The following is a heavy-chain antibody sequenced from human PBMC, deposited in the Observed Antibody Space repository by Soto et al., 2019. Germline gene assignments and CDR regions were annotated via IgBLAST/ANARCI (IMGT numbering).Heavy chain of an antibody. V-gene: IGHV3-64D*09. J-gene: IGHJ3*02. CDR1: GFTFSSYA. CDR2: ISSNGGST. D-gene: IGHD3-10*01. Sequence: GGSLRLSCSASGFTFSSYAMHWVRQAPGKGLEYVSAISSNGGSTYYADSVKGRFTISRDNSKNALYLQMSSLRAEDTAVYYWVKCCFGAMKAFDIWGQGTMVTVSS. CDR3: VKCCFGAMKAFDI.